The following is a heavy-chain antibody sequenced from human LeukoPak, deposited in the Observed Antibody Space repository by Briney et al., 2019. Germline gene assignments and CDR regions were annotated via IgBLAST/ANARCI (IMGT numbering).Heavy chain of an antibody. J-gene: IGHJ4*02. CDR1: GFAFSNYA. CDR2: LISSGTTT. V-gene: IGHV3-23*01. CDR3: AKNAGYSYGLYYFDY. D-gene: IGHD5-18*01. Sequence: GGSLRLSCAASGFAFSNYAMSWVRQAPGKGLEWVSSLISSGTTTYYADSVKGRFTISRDNSKNTVHLQMDSLRAEDSAVYYCAKNAGYSYGLYYFDYWGQGTLVTVSS.